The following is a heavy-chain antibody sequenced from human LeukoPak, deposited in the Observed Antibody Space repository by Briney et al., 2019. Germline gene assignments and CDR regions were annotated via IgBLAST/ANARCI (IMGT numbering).Heavy chain of an antibody. D-gene: IGHD2-2*01. CDR3: AICCRSTSCYAGLNV. CDR1: GFTSRSDA. V-gene: IGHV3-23*01. J-gene: IGHJ4*02. Sequence: GGSLRLSCAAPGFTSRSDAMSWVRQAPGKRLGWGSDISGSGITAYYADSVKGRFTISRDNSKSTLYLQINSLRAEDTAVYSCAICCRSTSCYAGLNVWGQGTLVTVSS. CDR2: ISGSGITA.